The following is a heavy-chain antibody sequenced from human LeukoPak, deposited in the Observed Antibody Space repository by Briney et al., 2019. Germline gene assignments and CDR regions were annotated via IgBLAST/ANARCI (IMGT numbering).Heavy chain of an antibody. CDR2: ISWNSCSI. CDR3: AKDGSGYYSFDY. Sequence: GGSLRLSCAASGFTFEDYAMHWVRQAPGKGLEGVSGISWNSCSIGYADSVKGRFTISRDNAKNSLYLQMNSLRAEDTALYYCAKDGSGYYSFDYWGQGTLVTVSS. CDR1: GFTFEDYA. D-gene: IGHD3-3*01. J-gene: IGHJ4*02. V-gene: IGHV3-9*01.